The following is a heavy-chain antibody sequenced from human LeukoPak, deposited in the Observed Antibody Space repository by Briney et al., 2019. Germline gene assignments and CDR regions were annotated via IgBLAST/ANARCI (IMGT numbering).Heavy chain of an antibody. CDR1: GFTFSSYA. D-gene: IGHD3-22*01. CDR2: ISGSGGST. Sequence: PGGSLRLSCAASGFTFSSYAMSWVRQAPGKGLEWVSAISGSGGSTYYADSVKGRFTISRDNSKNTLYLQMNSLRAEDTAVYYCAKGPQNYYYDSRGLSGYWGQGTLVTVSS. J-gene: IGHJ4*02. CDR3: AKGPQNYYYDSRGLSGY. V-gene: IGHV3-23*01.